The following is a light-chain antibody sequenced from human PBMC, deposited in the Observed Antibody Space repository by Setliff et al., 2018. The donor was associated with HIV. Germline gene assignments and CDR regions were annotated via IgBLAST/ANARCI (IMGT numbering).Light chain of an antibody. CDR3: ASKTAGRTWV. V-gene: IGLV2-14*03. Sequence: QSALAQPASMSGSPGQSITISCTGANSDFVASTSVSWYQQHPGKAPKLIIYDVTRRPSGVSNRVSASKSGDTALLTIFGLQTDDEADYYCASKTAGRTWVFGGGTKVTVL. CDR2: DVT. J-gene: IGLJ3*02. CDR1: NSDFVASTS.